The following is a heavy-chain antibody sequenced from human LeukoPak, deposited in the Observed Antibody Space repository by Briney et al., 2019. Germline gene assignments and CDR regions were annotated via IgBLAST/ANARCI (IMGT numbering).Heavy chain of an antibody. J-gene: IGHJ2*01. D-gene: IGHD3-10*01. CDR3: ARAGGDRYFDL. CDR2: INPSDGST. CDR1: GYIITSYH. V-gene: IGHV1-46*03. Sequence: ASVKVSCKASGYIITSYHMHWLRQAPGQGLAWMGIINPSDGSTRYAQKFQGRVTTTRDTSTSTVYMDLSSLRSEDTAVYYCARAGGDRYFDLWGRGTQVTVSS.